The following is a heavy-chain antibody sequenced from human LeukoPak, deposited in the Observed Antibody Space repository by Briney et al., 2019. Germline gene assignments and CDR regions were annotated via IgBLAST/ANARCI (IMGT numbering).Heavy chain of an antibody. CDR3: ARGPDYYGDYISWFPDAFHI. D-gene: IGHD4-17*01. Sequence: PSETLSLTCAVSGASFGGYFWNWIRQSPEKGLEWIGEIKYDGTTNYNPSLTSRVTMSIDKATNQFHLKVTSLTAADTAVYYCARGPDYYGDYISWFPDAFHIWGQGTLVSVSP. V-gene: IGHV4-34*01. J-gene: IGHJ3*02. CDR1: GASFGGYF. CDR2: IKYDGTT.